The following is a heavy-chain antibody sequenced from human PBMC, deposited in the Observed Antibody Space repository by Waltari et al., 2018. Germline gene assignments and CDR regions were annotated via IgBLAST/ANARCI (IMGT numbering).Heavy chain of an antibody. CDR1: GGSISSGGYY. CDR3: ARAPVHTVTTPPLLYFDY. Sequence: QVQLQESGPGLVKPSQTLSLTCTVSGGSISSGGYYWSWIRQHPGKGLEWIGYIYYSGSTYYHPSLKSRVTISVDTSKNQFSLKLSSVTAEDTAVYYCARAPVHTVTTPPLLYFDYWGQGTLVTVSS. CDR2: IYYSGST. V-gene: IGHV4-31*03. D-gene: IGHD4-17*01. J-gene: IGHJ4*02.